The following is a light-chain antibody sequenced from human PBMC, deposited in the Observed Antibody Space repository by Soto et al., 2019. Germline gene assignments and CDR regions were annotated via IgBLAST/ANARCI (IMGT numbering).Light chain of an antibody. CDR2: DAS. CDR3: QQYNYFWA. Sequence: IQMTQSPSKMSASVGYRVTITCRASQSISSWLAWYQQKPGKAPKLLIYDASSLESGVPSRFSGSGSGTEFTLTISSLQSDDFATYYCQQYNYFWAFGHVTKVDVK. CDR1: QSISSW. J-gene: IGKJ1*01. V-gene: IGKV1-5*01.